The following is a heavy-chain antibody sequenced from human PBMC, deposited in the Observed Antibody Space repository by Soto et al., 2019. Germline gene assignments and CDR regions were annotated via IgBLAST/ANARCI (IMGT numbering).Heavy chain of an antibody. D-gene: IGHD3-16*01. V-gene: IGHV4-59*01. CDR2: IYYSGST. CDR3: ARAWGRVFDY. J-gene: IGHJ4*02. Sequence: QVQLQESGPGLVKPSETLSLTCTVSGSSISSYYWSWIRQPPGKGLEWIGYIYYSGSTNYNPSLTRRLTISVDPSKNQSSPKLCSVTAADTAVYYCARAWGRVFDYWGQGTLVTVSS. CDR1: GSSISSYY.